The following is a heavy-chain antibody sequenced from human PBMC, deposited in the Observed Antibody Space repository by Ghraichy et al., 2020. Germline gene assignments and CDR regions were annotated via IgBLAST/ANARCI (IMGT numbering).Heavy chain of an antibody. V-gene: IGHV4-59*08. Sequence: SETLSLTCTVSGGSISSYYWSWIRQPPGKGLEWIGYIYYSGSTNYNPSLKSRVTISVDTSKNQFSLKLSSVTAADTAVYYCARVSGDSSSLGSNYLYYYGMDVWGQGTTVTVSS. CDR3: ARVSGDSSSLGSNYLYYYGMDV. CDR1: GGSISSYY. D-gene: IGHD6-6*01. CDR2: IYYSGST. J-gene: IGHJ6*02.